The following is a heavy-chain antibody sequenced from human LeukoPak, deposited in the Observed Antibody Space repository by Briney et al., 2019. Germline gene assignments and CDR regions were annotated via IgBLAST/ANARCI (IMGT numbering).Heavy chain of an antibody. V-gene: IGHV3-7*01. D-gene: IGHD6-6*01. J-gene: IGHJ5*02. Sequence: WGSLRLSCAASGFTFSNYWMTWVRQAPGKGLEWVANIRQDGSDQYYVDSVKGRFTISRDNAKNSLYLQMNSLRAEDTAVYYCAREVAARRLGSWVDPWGQGTLVTVSS. CDR3: AREVAARRLGSWVDP. CDR2: IRQDGSDQ. CDR1: GFTFSNYW.